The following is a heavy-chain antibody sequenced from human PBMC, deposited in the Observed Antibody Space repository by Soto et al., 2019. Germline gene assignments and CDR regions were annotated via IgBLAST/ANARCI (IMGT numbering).Heavy chain of an antibody. Sequence: PGGSLRLSCAASGFTFSSYWMHWVRQAPGKGLVWVSRINSDGSSTSYADSVKGRFTISRDNAKNTLYLQMNSLRAEDTAVYYCARDRLKVRGVISYYYYYGMDVWGQGTTVTVSS. CDR2: INSDGSST. CDR3: ARDRLKVRGVISYYYYYGMDV. V-gene: IGHV3-74*01. J-gene: IGHJ6*02. D-gene: IGHD3-10*01. CDR1: GFTFSSYW.